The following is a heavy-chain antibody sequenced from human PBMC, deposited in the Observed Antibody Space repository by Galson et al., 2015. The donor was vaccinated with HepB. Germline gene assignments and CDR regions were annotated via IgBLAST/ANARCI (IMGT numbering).Heavy chain of an antibody. D-gene: IGHD2-2*01. CDR3: ARDSSSWSHEFDY. CDR1: GYTFPSDH. Sequence: SVKVSCKASGYTFPSDHMHWVRQAPGQVFEWMGIMNPGGGSPRYAQKFQGRITMTRDTSTSTDYMELSGLTSADAAIYYCARDSSSWSHEFDYWGRGTLVTVSS. CDR2: MNPGGGSP. J-gene: IGHJ4*02. V-gene: IGHV1-46*01.